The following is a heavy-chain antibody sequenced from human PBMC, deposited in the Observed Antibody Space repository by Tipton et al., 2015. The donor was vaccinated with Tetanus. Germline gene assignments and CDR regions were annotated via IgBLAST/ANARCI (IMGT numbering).Heavy chain of an antibody. D-gene: IGHD3-16*01. CDR1: GYTFNNYW. V-gene: IGHV5-51*01. J-gene: IGHJ4*02. CDR2: IFPGDSDI. Sequence: QSGPEVKKPGESLKISRKGFGYTFNNYWIGWVRQLPGKGLEWMGIIFPGDSDIRYSPSFQGRVTISADKSITTAYLQWSSLRASDTAMYYCARVGGGSKWLFDYWGQGTPVTVSS. CDR3: ARVGGGSKWLFDY.